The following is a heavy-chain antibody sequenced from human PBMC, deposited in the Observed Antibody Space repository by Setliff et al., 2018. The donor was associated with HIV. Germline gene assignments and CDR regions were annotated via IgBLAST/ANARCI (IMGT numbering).Heavy chain of an antibody. D-gene: IGHD3-22*01. J-gene: IGHJ6*02. CDR3: ARDLGRYTRSGFYSDYHYGVDV. Sequence: SETLSLTCTVSGDFSNIQWWTWMRQSPGLGLQWIGSIHHSGSTYYDPSLKNRVTLSVDTSNNQVSLTLTAVTAADTAVYYCARDLGRYTRSGFYSDYHYGVDVWGQGTTVTVSS. CDR1: GDFSNIQW. CDR2: IHHSGST. V-gene: IGHV4-59*11.